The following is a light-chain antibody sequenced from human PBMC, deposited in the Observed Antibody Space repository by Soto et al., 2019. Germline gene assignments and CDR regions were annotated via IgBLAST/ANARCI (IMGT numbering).Light chain of an antibody. CDR2: GAS. J-gene: IGKJ3*01. Sequence: EIVVMQVPATPSVFSGERGTLSRTASQSVSSNLAWYQQKPGQAPRLLIYGASTRATGIPARFSGSGSGTEFTLTISSLQSEDFAVYYCQQYNNWLRTFGPGTKVDTK. CDR1: QSVSSN. CDR3: QQYNNWLRT. V-gene: IGKV3-15*01.